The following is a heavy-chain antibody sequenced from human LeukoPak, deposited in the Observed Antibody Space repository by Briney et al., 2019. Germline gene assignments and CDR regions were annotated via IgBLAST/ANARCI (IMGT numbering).Heavy chain of an antibody. J-gene: IGHJ6*02. CDR3: TRGVEYCSSTSCYYYYYYGMDV. CDR2: IRSKDYGGTT. V-gene: IGHV3-49*04. CDR1: GYTFGAYA. D-gene: IGHD2-2*01. Sequence: PGGSLRLSCTAPGYTFGAYAMSWVRQAPGKGLGREGFIRSKDYGGTTEYAASVKGRFTISRDDSKSIAYLQMNSLKTEDTAVYYCTRGVEYCSSTSCYYYYYYGMDVWGQGTTVTVSS.